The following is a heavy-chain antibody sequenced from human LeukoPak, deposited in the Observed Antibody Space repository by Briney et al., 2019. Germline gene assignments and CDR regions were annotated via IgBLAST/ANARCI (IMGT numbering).Heavy chain of an antibody. J-gene: IGHJ4*02. CDR1: GGSISSYY. CDR2: IYYSGST. CDR3: ARASTGYSSGWFLTYYFDY. D-gene: IGHD6-19*01. V-gene: IGHV4-59*01. Sequence: PSETLSLTCTVSGGSISSYYWSWIRQPPGKGLEWIGYIYYSGSTNYNPSLKSRVTISVDTSKNQSSLKLSSVTAADTAVYYCARASTGYSSGWFLTYYFDYWGQGTLVTVSS.